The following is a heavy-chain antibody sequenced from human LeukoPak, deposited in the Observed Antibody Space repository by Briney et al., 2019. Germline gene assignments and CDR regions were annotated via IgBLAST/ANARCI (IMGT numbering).Heavy chain of an antibody. V-gene: IGHV3-11*04. D-gene: IGHD3-22*01. Sequence: GGSLRLSCAASGFTFSDYYMSWIRQAPGKGLEWVSYISSSGSTIYYADSVKGRFTISRDNAKNSLYLQMNSLRAEDTAVYYCAREELTPYYYDSSGYGFDYWGQGTLVTVSS. CDR1: GFTFSDYY. CDR2: ISSSGSTI. J-gene: IGHJ4*02. CDR3: AREELTPYYYDSSGYGFDY.